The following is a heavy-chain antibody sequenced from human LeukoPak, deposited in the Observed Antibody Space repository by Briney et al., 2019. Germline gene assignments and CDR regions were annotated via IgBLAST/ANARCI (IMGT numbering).Heavy chain of an antibody. J-gene: IGHJ3*02. CDR1: GYTFTGYF. V-gene: IGHV1-2*02. Sequence: ASVKVSCKASGYTFTGYFMHWVRQAPGQGLEWMGWINPNSGGTNYAQKFQGRVTMTSDTSISTAYMELSRLRFDDTAVYYCARPRDYGDYDAFDIWGQGTMVTVSS. CDR2: INPNSGGT. D-gene: IGHD4-17*01. CDR3: ARPRDYGDYDAFDI.